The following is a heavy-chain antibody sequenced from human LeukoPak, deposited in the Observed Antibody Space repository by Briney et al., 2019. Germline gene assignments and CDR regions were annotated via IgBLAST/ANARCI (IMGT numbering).Heavy chain of an antibody. V-gene: IGHV3-48*01. CDR2: ISSSSSTI. CDR1: GLTFSSYS. J-gene: IGHJ4*02. D-gene: IGHD4-11*01. CDR3: ARPPTVTTNTNYFDY. Sequence: GGSLRLPCAASGLTFSSYSMNWVRQAPGKGLEWVSYISSSSSTIYYADSVKGRFTISRDNAKNSLYLQMNSLRAEDTAVYYCARPPTVTTNTNYFDYWGQGTLVTVSS.